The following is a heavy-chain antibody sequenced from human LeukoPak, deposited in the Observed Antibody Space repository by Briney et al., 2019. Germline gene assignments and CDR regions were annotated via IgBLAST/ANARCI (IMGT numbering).Heavy chain of an antibody. J-gene: IGHJ3*02. CDR1: GFTFDDYA. D-gene: IGHD3-22*01. Sequence: PGGSLRLSCAASGFTFDDYAMHSGRHAPGKGLEWGSGISWNSGSISYADSVKGRFTISRDNAKNSLYLQMNSLRAEDTALYCCAKDISYDSSAFDIWGQGTMVTVSS. CDR2: ISWNSGSI. CDR3: AKDISYDSSAFDI. V-gene: IGHV3-9*01.